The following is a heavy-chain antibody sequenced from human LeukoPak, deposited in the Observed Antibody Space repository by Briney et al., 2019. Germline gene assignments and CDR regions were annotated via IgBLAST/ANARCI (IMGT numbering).Heavy chain of an antibody. CDR2: INHSGST. CDR1: GGSFSGYY. V-gene: IGHV4-34*01. J-gene: IGHJ4*02. D-gene: IGHD2-2*01. CDR3: ASAHCSSTSCYGNFDY. Sequence: PSETLSLTCAVYGGSFSGYYWSWIRQPPGKGLEWIGEINHSGSTNYNPSLKSRVTISVDTSKNQFSLKLSSVTAADTAVYYCASAHCSSTSCYGNFDYWGQGTLVTVSS.